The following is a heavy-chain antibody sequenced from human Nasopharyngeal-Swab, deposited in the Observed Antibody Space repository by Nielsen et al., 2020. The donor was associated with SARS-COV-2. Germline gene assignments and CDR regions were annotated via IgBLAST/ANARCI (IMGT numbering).Heavy chain of an antibody. J-gene: IGHJ6*03. V-gene: IGHV1-69*01. D-gene: IGHD3-10*01. CDR3: ARGAPYTMVRGVITFQYYYYYMDV. CDR2: IIPIFGTA. Sequence: WVRQAPGQGLEWMGGIIPIFGTANHAQKFQGRVTITADESTSTAYMELSSLRSEDTAVYYCARGAPYTMVRGVITFQYYYYYMDVWGKGTTVTVSS.